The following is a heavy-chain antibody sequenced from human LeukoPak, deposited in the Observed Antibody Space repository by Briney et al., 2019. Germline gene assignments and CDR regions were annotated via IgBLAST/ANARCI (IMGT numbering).Heavy chain of an antibody. CDR1: GFTFSDYN. V-gene: IGHV3-21*01. CDR3: ATIAATGLRDAFDI. CDR2: ISSTSRFM. Sequence: GGSLRLSCAASGFTFSDYNMIWARQAPGKALGWVSSISSTSRFMFYPDSLRGRFTIFRDNAQNSLYLQMNSLRVEDTATYYCATIAATGLRDAFDIWGQGTMVTVSS. J-gene: IGHJ3*02. D-gene: IGHD6-13*01.